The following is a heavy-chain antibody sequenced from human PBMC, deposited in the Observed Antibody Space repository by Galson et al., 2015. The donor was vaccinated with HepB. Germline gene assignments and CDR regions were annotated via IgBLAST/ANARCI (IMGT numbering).Heavy chain of an antibody. CDR1: GFTFGNFW. Sequence: SLRLSCAASGFTFGNFWMSWVRQAPGKGLEWVANIKKDGSEKYYMDSVKGRFTISRDNAKNSLYLQMNSLRAEDTAVYYCAREVLYKYDSSGHFVPLTTDAFDIWGPGTMVTVSS. D-gene: IGHD3-22*01. CDR2: IKKDGSEK. CDR3: AREVLYKYDSSGHFVPLTTDAFDI. V-gene: IGHV3-7*01. J-gene: IGHJ3*02.